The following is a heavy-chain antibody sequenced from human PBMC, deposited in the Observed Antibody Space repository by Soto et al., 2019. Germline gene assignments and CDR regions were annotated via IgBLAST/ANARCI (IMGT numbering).Heavy chain of an antibody. Sequence: GGSLRLSCAASGFTFPTYVVSWVRQAPGKGLEWVASISDSAGSTYYADSVKGRFTISRDNSKTTLHLQMNSLRVDDTAVYYCAKNLCMFGSGSCYFDFWGQGTLVTVSS. V-gene: IGHV3-23*01. CDR3: AKNLCMFGSGSCYFDF. CDR1: GFTFPTYV. CDR2: ISDSAGST. D-gene: IGHD6-19*01. J-gene: IGHJ4*02.